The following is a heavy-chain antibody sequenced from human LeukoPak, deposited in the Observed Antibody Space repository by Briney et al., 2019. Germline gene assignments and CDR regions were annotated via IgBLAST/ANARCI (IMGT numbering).Heavy chain of an antibody. CDR3: ARSEVTTDWFDP. CDR2: MNPNSGNT. D-gene: IGHD4-17*01. J-gene: IGHJ5*02. V-gene: IGHV1-8*02. Sequence: ASVKVSCKASGYTFTGYYMHWVRQATGQWLEWMGWMNPNSGNTGYAQKFQGRVTMTRNTSISTAYMELSSLRSEDTAVYYCARSEVTTDWFDPWGQGTLVTVSS. CDR1: GYTFTGYY.